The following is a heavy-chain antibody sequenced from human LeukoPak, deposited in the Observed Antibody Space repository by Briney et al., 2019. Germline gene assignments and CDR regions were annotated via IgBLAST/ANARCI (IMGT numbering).Heavy chain of an antibody. V-gene: IGHV1-8*03. Sequence: GASVKVSCKASGYTFTSYDINWVRQATGQGLEWMGWMNPNSGNTGYAQKFQGRVTITRNTSISTAYVELSSLRSEDTAVYYCARYSGYEQSVDYWGQGTLVTVSS. CDR3: ARYSGYEQSVDY. CDR2: MNPNSGNT. J-gene: IGHJ4*02. CDR1: GYTFTSYD. D-gene: IGHD5-12*01.